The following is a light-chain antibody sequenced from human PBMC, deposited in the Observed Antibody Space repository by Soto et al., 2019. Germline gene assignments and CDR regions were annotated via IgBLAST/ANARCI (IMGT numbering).Light chain of an antibody. J-gene: IGLJ2*01. Sequence: QPVLTQSPSASASLGASVKLTCTLSRGHSSYAIAWHQQQPEKGPRYLMKLNSDGSHSKGDVIPDRFSGSSSGAERYLTISSLQSEDEADYYCQTWGTWPYVVFGGGTKLTVL. CDR3: QTWGTWPYVV. CDR2: LNSDGSH. V-gene: IGLV4-69*01. CDR1: RGHSSYA.